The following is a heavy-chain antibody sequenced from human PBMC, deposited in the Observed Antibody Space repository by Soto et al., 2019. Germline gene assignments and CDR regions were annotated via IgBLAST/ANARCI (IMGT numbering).Heavy chain of an antibody. D-gene: IGHD1-1*01. J-gene: IGHJ4*02. CDR1: GYTFTSYD. CDR3: ARRAETNGWNGFGADKYYFDS. V-gene: IGHV1-8*01. CDR2: MNPNTGNS. Sequence: ASVKVSCKASGYTFTSYDIYWVRQATGQGLEWMGWMNPNTGNSGYAQKFQGRVTMTSDTSISTAHMELSSLRSEDTAVYYCARRAETNGWNGFGADKYYFDSWGQGPLVTVSS.